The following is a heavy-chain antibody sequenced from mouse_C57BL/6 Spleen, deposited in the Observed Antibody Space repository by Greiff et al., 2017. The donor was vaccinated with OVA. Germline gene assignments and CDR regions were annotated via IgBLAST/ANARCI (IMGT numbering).Heavy chain of an antibody. V-gene: IGHV1-9*01. CDR1: GYTFTGYW. CDR2: ILPGSGST. CDR3: ARCESYYNYDEGGFCY. D-gene: IGHD2-4*01. Sequence: QVQLQQSGAELMKPGASVKLSCKATGYTFTGYWIEWVKQRPGHGLEWIGEILPGSGSTNYNEKFKGKATFTADTSSNTAYMQLSSLTTDDSAIYYCARCESYYNYDEGGFCYWGQGTTLTVSS. J-gene: IGHJ2*01.